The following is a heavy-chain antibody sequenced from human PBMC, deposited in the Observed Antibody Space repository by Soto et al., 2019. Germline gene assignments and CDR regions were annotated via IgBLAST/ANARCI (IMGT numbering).Heavy chain of an antibody. V-gene: IGHV3-23*01. CDR1: GFTFSSYA. CDR3: AKDLIEGAGDGSMGGFDY. D-gene: IGHD1-26*01. J-gene: IGHJ4*02. Sequence: EVQLLESGGGLVQPGGSLRLSCAASGFTFSSYAMSWVRQAPGKGLEWVSAISGSGGSTYYADSVKGRFTISRDNSKNTLYLQMNSLRAEDTAVYYCAKDLIEGAGDGSMGGFDYWGQGTLVTVSS. CDR2: ISGSGGST.